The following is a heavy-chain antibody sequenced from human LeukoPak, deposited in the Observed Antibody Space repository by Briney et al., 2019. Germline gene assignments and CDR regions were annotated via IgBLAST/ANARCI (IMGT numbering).Heavy chain of an antibody. Sequence: GGSLRLSCAASGFIFSNNIMNWVRQAPGKGLEWVSVISADGGDIYYADSVNGRFTISRDNSKNALHLQMDSLRAEDTAVYYCAKDPPHSDRSIYSDNSWGQGTLVTVSS. CDR2: ISADGGDI. J-gene: IGHJ4*02. CDR1: GFIFSNNI. V-gene: IGHV3-23*01. CDR3: AKDPPHSDRSIYSDNS. D-gene: IGHD3-22*01.